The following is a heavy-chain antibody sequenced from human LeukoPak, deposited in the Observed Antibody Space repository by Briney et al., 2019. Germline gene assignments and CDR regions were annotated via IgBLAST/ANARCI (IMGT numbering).Heavy chain of an antibody. CDR2: ISGSGGST. Sequence: GGSLRLSCAASGFTFSSYGMHWVRQAPGKGLEWVSAISGSGGSTYYADSVKGRFTISRDNSKNTLYLQMNSLRAEDTAVYYCAKHYDSSALYNWFDPWGQGTLVTVSS. CDR3: AKHYDSSALYNWFDP. J-gene: IGHJ5*02. CDR1: GFTFSSYG. V-gene: IGHV3-23*01. D-gene: IGHD3-22*01.